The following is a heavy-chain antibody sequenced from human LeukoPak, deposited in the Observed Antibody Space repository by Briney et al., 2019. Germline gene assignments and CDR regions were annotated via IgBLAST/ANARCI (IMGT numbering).Heavy chain of an antibody. CDR2: ISSSGSTI. D-gene: IGHD6-19*01. Sequence: GGSLRLSCAASGFTFSSYEMNWVRQAPGKGLEWVSYISSSGSTIYYADSVKGRFTISRDNAKNSLYLQMNSLRAEDTAVYYCATDSSGWYPVDYWGQGTLLTVSS. CDR3: ATDSSGWYPVDY. CDR1: GFTFSSYE. V-gene: IGHV3-48*03. J-gene: IGHJ4*02.